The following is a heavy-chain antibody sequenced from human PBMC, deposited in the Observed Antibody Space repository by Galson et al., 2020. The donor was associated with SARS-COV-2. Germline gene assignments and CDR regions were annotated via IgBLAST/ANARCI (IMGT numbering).Heavy chain of an antibody. CDR2: IDDAGTTT. D-gene: IGHD3-10*01. J-gene: IGHJ4*02. V-gene: IGHV3-7*05. Sequence: GESLKISCRAYGLTFNIFWMSWVRQSPGKGLEWVANIDDAGTTTYYVDSVKGRFTISRDNAKNSLYLEMSNLRVDDSAVYYCGTAGDYWGQGALVTVSS. CDR1: GLTFNIFW. CDR3: GTAGDY.